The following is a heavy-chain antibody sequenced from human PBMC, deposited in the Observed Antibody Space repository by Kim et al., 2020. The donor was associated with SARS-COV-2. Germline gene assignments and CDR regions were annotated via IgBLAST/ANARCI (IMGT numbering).Heavy chain of an antibody. J-gene: IGHJ3*02. Sequence: ASVKVSCKTSGYTFTSDYMHWVRQAPGQGLEWMGIINASGGSTRYAQKFQGRVTMTRDTSTSTLYMELSSLRSEDTAVYYCARGKYSGWGPAFDIWGQGTMVTVSS. D-gene: IGHD6-19*01. CDR2: INASGGST. V-gene: IGHV1-46*01. CDR3: ARGKYSGWGPAFDI. CDR1: GYTFTSDY.